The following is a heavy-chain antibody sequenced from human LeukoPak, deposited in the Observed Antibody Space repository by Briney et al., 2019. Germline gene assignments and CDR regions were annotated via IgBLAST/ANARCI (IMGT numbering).Heavy chain of an antibody. V-gene: IGHV5-51*01. CDR1: GYSFTSYW. D-gene: IGHD2-2*01. Sequence: GESLKISCKGSGYSFTSYWIGWVRQMPGKGLEWMGIIYPGDSDTRYSPSFQGQVTISAGKSISTAYLQWSSLKASDTAMYYCARPPHCSSTSCYANWFDPWGQGTLATVSS. J-gene: IGHJ5*02. CDR3: ARPPHCSSTSCYANWFDP. CDR2: IYPGDSDT.